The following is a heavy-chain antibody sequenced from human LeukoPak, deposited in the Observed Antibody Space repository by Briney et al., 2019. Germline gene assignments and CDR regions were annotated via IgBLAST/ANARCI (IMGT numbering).Heavy chain of an antibody. D-gene: IGHD2-2*01. Sequence: GGSLRLPCEASGFTFRSFAMSWVRQAPGKGLEWLSGISASGHYIYQADSVKGRFTISRDNSKNTLYIEINSLRVEDTAVYYCARDGSWGDYQFYFYMDVWGKGTTVTVSS. V-gene: IGHV3-23*01. CDR2: ISASGHYI. J-gene: IGHJ6*03. CDR3: ARDGSWGDYQFYFYMDV. CDR1: GFTFRSFA.